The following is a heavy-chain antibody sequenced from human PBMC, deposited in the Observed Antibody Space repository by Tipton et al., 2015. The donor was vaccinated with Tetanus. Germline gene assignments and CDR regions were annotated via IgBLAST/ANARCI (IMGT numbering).Heavy chain of an antibody. CDR2: ISGSGGST. J-gene: IGHJ4*02. CDR3: AKDPEDYFPAHDYGDY. D-gene: IGHD4/OR15-4a*01. V-gene: IGHV3-23*01. Sequence: SGFTFSSYAMSWVRQAPGKGLEWVSAISGSGGSTYYADSVKGRFTISRDNSKNTLYLQMNSLRAEDTAVYYCAKDPEDYFPAHDYGDYWGQGTLVTVSS. CDR1: GFTFSSYA.